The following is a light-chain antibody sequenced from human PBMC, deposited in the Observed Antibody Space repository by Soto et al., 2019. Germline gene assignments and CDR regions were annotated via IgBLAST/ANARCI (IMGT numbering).Light chain of an antibody. CDR3: QQSYSTPLT. J-gene: IGKJ4*01. CDR1: QSIRSY. Sequence: IPITPSPSSLPSSLGARVTITSRASQSIRSYLNWYQQNPGKAPKLLIYAASSLQSGVPSRFSGSGSGTDFTLTISSLQPEDFATYYCQQSYSTPLTFGGGTKVDIK. CDR2: AAS. V-gene: IGKV1-39*01.